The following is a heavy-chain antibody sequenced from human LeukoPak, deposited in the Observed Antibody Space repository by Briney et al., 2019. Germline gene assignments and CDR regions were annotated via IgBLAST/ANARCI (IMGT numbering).Heavy chain of an antibody. Sequence: GGSLRLSCAASGFTFSSYAMSWVRQAPGKGLEWVSAISGSGGSTYYADSVKGRFTISRDNSKNTLYLQMNSLRAEDTAVYYCAKVKLQLARQYYYYYGMDVWGQGTTVTVSS. V-gene: IGHV3-23*01. CDR1: GFTFSSYA. J-gene: IGHJ6*02. D-gene: IGHD6-13*01. CDR2: ISGSGGST. CDR3: AKVKLQLARQYYYYYGMDV.